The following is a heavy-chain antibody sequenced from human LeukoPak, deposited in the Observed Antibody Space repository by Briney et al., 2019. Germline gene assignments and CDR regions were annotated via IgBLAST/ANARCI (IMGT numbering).Heavy chain of an antibody. CDR1: GFTFSSYG. CDR2: IWYDGSNK. J-gene: IGHJ4*02. Sequence: GGSLRLSCAASGFTFSSYGMHWVRQAPGKGLEWVAVIWYDGSNKYYADSVKGRFTISRANSKNTLYLQMNSLRAEDTAVYYCARDQERITIFGVPKYYFDYWGQGTLVTVSS. V-gene: IGHV3-33*01. D-gene: IGHD3-3*01. CDR3: ARDQERITIFGVPKYYFDY.